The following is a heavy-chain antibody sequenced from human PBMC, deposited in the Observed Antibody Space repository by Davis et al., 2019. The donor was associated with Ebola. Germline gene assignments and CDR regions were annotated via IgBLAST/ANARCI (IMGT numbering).Heavy chain of an antibody. Sequence: AASVKVSCKASGYTFTSYAMHWVRQAPGQRLEWMGWINAGNGNTKYSQKFQGRVTITRDTSASTAYMELSSLRSEDTAVYYCARDHDHDYSNYRRWVYYYYGMDVWGQGTTVTVSS. D-gene: IGHD4-11*01. V-gene: IGHV1-3*01. J-gene: IGHJ6*02. CDR3: ARDHDHDYSNYRRWVYYYYGMDV. CDR2: INAGNGNT. CDR1: GYTFTSYA.